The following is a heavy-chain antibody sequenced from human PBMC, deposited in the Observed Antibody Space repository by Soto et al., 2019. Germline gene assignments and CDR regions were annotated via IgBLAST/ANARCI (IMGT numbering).Heavy chain of an antibody. J-gene: IGHJ3*01. CDR1: GGSISSNNW. V-gene: IGHV4-4*02. CDR3: ARAGDYPLTGAFDV. Sequence: QVQLQESGPGLVKPSGTLSLTCAVSGGSISSNNWWSWVRQPPGKGLEWIGEIYHSGSTNYNPSLKSRVTISVDKSKNEFSLKLGSVTAADTAMYYCARAGDYPLTGAFDVWGKGTMVTVSS. CDR2: IYHSGST. D-gene: IGHD4-17*01.